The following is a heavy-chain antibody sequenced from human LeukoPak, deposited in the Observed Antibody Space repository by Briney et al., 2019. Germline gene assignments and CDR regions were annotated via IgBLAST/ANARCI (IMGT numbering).Heavy chain of an antibody. CDR2: IYYSGST. CDR3: AIQDSSSWYGYFDY. V-gene: IGHV4-59*01. D-gene: IGHD6-13*01. J-gene: IGHJ4*02. CDR1: GGSISSYY. Sequence: SETLSLTFTVSGGSISSYYWSWIRQPPGKGLEWIGYIYYSGSTNYNPSLKSRVTISVDTSKNQFSLKLSSVTAADTAVYYCAIQDSSSWYGYFDYWGQGTLVTVSS.